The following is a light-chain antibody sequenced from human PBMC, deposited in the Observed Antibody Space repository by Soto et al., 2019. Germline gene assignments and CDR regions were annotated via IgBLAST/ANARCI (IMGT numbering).Light chain of an antibody. J-gene: IGLJ1*01. V-gene: IGLV2-23*02. CDR1: SSDIGTYNL. CDR2: EVT. CDR3: CSYAGRSHYV. Sequence: QSALTQPASVAGSPGQSITISCTGFSSDIGTYNLVSWYRQHPDKAPQLIIYEVTKRPSGVSYRFSGSKSGNTASLTISALQTEDEADYYCCSYAGRSHYVFATGTKLAVL.